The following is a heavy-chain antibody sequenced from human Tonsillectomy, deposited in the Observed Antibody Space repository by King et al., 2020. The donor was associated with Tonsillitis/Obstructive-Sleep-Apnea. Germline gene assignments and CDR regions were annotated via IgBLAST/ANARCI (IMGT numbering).Heavy chain of an antibody. CDR3: ARHPGYSSSWYADYYYYMDV. D-gene: IGHD6-13*01. CDR2: INQRVST. V-gene: IGHV4-34*01. Sequence: VQLQQWGAGLLKPSETLSLTCAVYGGSFSGYYWSWIRHPPGKGLEWIGEINQRVSTNYNPSLKIRGTISVDTSKNQFSLKLSSVTAADTAVYYCARHPGYSSSWYADYYYYMDVWGKGTTVTVSS. CDR1: GGSFSGYY. J-gene: IGHJ6*03.